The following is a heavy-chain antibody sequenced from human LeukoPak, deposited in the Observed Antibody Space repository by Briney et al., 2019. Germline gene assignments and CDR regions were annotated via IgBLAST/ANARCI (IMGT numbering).Heavy chain of an antibody. CDR1: GGSFSGYY. CDR3: ARGAGWILRYFDY. J-gene: IGHJ4*02. V-gene: IGHV4-34*01. D-gene: IGHD3-9*01. CDR2: INHSGST. Sequence: SETLSLTCAVYGGSFSGYYWSWIRQPPGKGLEWIGEINHSGSTNYNPPLKSRVTISVDTSKNQFSLKLSSVTAADTAVYYCARGAGWILRYFDYWGQGTLVTVSS.